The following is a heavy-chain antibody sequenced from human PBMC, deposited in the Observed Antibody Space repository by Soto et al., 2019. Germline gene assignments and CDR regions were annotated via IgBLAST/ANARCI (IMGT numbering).Heavy chain of an antibody. V-gene: IGHV5-51*01. D-gene: IGHD3-10*01. CDR3: AGSRITMVRGVITDYYYGMDV. CDR2: IYPGDSDT. Sequence: GESLKISCKGSGYSFTSYWIGWVRQMPGKGLEWMGIIYPGDSDTRYSPSFQGQVTISADKSISTAYLQWSSLKASDTAMYYCAGSRITMVRGVITDYYYGMDVWGQGTTVTVSS. J-gene: IGHJ6*02. CDR1: GYSFTSYW.